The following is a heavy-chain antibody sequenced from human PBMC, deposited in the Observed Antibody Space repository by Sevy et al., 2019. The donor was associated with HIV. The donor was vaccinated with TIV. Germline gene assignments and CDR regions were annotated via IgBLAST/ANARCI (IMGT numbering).Heavy chain of an antibody. CDR1: GFTFSIYT. V-gene: IGHV3-21*01. CDR3: ASSLGNYYGSGTYQEDWFDP. CDR2: ISSSSRYI. J-gene: IGHJ5*02. D-gene: IGHD3-10*01. Sequence: GGSLRLSCAASGFTFSIYTMNWVRQAPGKGLEWVSSISSSSRYIYYTDSVKGRFSISRDNAKNALFLQMNSLGAEDTAVYYCASSLGNYYGSGTYQEDWFDPWGQGTLVTVSS.